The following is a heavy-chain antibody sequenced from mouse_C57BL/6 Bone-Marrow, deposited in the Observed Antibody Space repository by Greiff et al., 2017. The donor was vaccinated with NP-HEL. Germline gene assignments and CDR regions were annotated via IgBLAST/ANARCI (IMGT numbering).Heavy chain of an antibody. D-gene: IGHD1-1*02. CDR2: IYPGSGNT. J-gene: IGHJ2*01. Sequence: QVQLKQSGAELVRPGASVKLSCKASGYTFTDYYINWVKQRPGQGLEWIARIYPGSGNTYYNEKFKGKATLTAEKSSSTAYMQLSSLTSEDSAVYFCARGDYARDHFDYWGQGTTLTVSS. V-gene: IGHV1-76*01. CDR1: GYTFTDYY. CDR3: ARGDYARDHFDY.